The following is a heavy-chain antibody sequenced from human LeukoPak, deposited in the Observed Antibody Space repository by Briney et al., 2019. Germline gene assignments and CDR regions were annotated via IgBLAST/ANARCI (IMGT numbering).Heavy chain of an antibody. CDR2: IIPILGIA. D-gene: IGHD1-26*01. Sequence: SVKVSCKASGGTFSSYAISWVRQAPGQGLEWMGRIIPILGIANYAQKFQGRVTITADKSTSTAYMELSSLRSEDTAVYYCAKAGATGSYFDYWGQGTLVTVSS. J-gene: IGHJ4*02. V-gene: IGHV1-69*04. CDR1: GGTFSSYA. CDR3: AKAGATGSYFDY.